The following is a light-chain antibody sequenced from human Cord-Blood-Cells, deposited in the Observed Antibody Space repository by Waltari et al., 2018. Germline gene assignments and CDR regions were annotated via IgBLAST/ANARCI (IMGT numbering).Light chain of an antibody. CDR2: EGS. Sequence: QSALTQPASVSGSPGQSITISCTGTSSDVGSYNLVSWYQQHPGKGPKRMIYEGSKRPSGVSNRFSGSKSGNTASLTISGLQAEDEADYYCCSYAGSSTWVFGGGTKLTVL. J-gene: IGLJ3*02. CDR3: CSYAGSSTWV. V-gene: IGLV2-23*01. CDR1: SSDVGSYNL.